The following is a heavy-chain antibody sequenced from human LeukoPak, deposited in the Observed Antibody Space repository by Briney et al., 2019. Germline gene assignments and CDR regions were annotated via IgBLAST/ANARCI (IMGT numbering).Heavy chain of an antibody. CDR3: ARVRDSGSYYLY. Sequence: ASVKVSCKASEYTFTDYYIHWVRQAPGQGLQWMGWINPNGGGTIYAQKFQGRVTMTRDTSISAAYMELSRLTSDDTAAYWCARVRDSGSYYLYWGQGTLVTVSS. CDR1: EYTFTDYY. D-gene: IGHD3-10*01. J-gene: IGHJ4*02. V-gene: IGHV1-2*02. CDR2: INPNGGGT.